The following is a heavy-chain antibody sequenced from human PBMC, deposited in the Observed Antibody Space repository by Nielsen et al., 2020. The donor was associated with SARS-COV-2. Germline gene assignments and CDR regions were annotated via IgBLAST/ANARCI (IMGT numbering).Heavy chain of an antibody. CDR1: GFTISSYE. CDR3: ARLAVAVGDY. CDR2: ISSSGSTI. Sequence: GESLKISCAASGFTISSYEMNWVRQAPGKGLEWVSYISSSGSTIYYADSVKGRFTISRDNAKNSLYLQMNSLRAEDTAVYYCARLAVAVGDYWGQGTLVTVSS. J-gene: IGHJ4*02. D-gene: IGHD6-19*01. V-gene: IGHV3-48*03.